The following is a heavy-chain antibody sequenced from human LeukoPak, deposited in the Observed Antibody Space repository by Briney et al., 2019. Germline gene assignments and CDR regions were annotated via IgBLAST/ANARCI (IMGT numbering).Heavy chain of an antibody. J-gene: IGHJ5*02. CDR1: GGSVSISSYY. Sequence: PSETLSLTCTVSGGSVSISSYYWGWIRQPPGKGLEWIGTIYYSGNTYYNPSLKSRVTISVDTSRNQFSLKLSSVTAADTAVYYCARGYCSSTSCYTGLDWFDPWGQGTLVTVSS. CDR2: IYYSGNT. V-gene: IGHV4-39*07. D-gene: IGHD2-2*02. CDR3: ARGYCSSTSCYTGLDWFDP.